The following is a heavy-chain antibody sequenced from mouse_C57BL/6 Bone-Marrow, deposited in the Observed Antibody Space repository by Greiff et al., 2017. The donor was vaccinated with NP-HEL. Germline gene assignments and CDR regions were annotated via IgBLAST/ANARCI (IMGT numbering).Heavy chain of an antibody. CDR2: INPNNGGT. J-gene: IGHJ4*01. V-gene: IGHV1-26*01. D-gene: IGHD2-12*01. CDR3: ARSPNYTHYYAMDY. Sequence: EVQLQQSGPELVKPGASVKISCKASGYTFTDYYMNWVKQSHGKSLEWIGDINPNNGGTSYNQKFKGKATLTVDKSSSTAYMELRSLTSEDSAVYYCARSPNYTHYYAMDYWGQGTSVTVSS. CDR1: GYTFTDYY.